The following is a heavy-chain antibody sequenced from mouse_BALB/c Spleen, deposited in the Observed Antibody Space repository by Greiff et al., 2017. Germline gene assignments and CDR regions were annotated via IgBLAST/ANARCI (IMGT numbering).Heavy chain of an antibody. Sequence: QVQLQQPGAELVKPGASVKLSCKASGYTFTSYYMYWVKQRPGQGLEWIGGINPSNGGTNFNEKFKSKATLTVDKSSSTAYMQLSSLTSEDSAVYYCTRSRDYRYDASSFAYWGQGTLVTVSA. D-gene: IGHD2-14*01. V-gene: IGHV1S81*02. J-gene: IGHJ3*01. CDR2: INPSNGGT. CDR1: GYTFTSYY. CDR3: TRSRDYRYDASSFAY.